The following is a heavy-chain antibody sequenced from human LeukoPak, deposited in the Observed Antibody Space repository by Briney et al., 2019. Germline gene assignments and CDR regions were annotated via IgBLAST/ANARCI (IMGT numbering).Heavy chain of an antibody. D-gene: IGHD3-22*01. V-gene: IGHV3-23*01. CDR3: AKGGYDSSSTWLLDY. Sequence: GGSLRLSCAASGFTFSSYAMSWVRQAPGKGLEWVSAISGSGGSTYYADSVKGRFTISRDNSKNTLYLQMNSLRAEDTAVYYCAKGGYDSSSTWLLDYWGQGTLVTVSS. CDR1: GFTFSSYA. J-gene: IGHJ4*02. CDR2: ISGSGGST.